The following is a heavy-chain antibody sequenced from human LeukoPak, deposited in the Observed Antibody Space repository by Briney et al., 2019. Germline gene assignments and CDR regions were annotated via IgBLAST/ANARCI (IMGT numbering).Heavy chain of an antibody. CDR2: ISSSSSYK. J-gene: IGHJ2*01. CDR3: VKDGTVTTSSGYFDL. V-gene: IGHV3-21*01. D-gene: IGHD4-17*01. Sequence: PGGSLRLSCAASGFTFSHYNMNWVRQAPGKGLEWVSSISSSSSYKDYADSVKGRFTISRDNSKNTLYLQMSSLRAEDTAVYYCVKDGTVTTSSGYFDLWGRGTLVTVSS. CDR1: GFTFSHYN.